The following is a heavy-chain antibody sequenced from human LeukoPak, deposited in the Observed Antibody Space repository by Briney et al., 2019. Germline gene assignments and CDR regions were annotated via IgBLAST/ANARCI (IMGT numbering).Heavy chain of an antibody. CDR1: GFTFSSYW. CDR2: IKQDGSEK. CDR3: ARGGPYYYGSGAPGRADY. Sequence: GGSLRLSCAASGFTFSSYWMSWVRQAPGKGLEWVANIKQDGSEKYYVDSVKGRFTISRDNAKNSLYLQMNSLRAEDTAVYYCARGGPYYYGSGAPGRADYWGQGTLVTVSS. V-gene: IGHV3-7*01. D-gene: IGHD3-10*01. J-gene: IGHJ4*02.